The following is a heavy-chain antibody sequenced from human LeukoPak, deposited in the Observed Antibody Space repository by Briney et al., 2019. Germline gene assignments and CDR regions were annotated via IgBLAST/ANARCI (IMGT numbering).Heavy chain of an antibody. V-gene: IGHV5-51*01. Sequence: GESLKISCEGSGSSFTSYWIGWVRQMPGKGLEWMGIIYPGDSDTRYSPSFQGQVTISADKSISTAYLQWSSLKASDTAMYYCARGPRWGTVTYDYWGQGTLVTVSS. CDR2: IYPGDSDT. D-gene: IGHD4-17*01. J-gene: IGHJ4*02. CDR3: ARGPRWGTVTYDY. CDR1: GSSFTSYW.